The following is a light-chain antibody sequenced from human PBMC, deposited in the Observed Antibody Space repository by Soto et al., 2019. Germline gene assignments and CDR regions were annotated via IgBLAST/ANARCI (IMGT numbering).Light chain of an antibody. CDR3: QQGHNWPLT. V-gene: IGKV3-15*01. Sequence: EIVITHSPSTLSLSPGDRATLSCRASQSISTELAWYQQKPGQPPRLLIYSASTRATGVPARFTGSGSGSEFTLTISGLQSEDFAVYYCQQGHNWPLTFVQGTRLEI. CDR2: SAS. J-gene: IGKJ2*01. CDR1: QSISTE.